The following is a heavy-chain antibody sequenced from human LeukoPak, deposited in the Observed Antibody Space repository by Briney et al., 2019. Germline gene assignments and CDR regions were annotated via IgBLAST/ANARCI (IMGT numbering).Heavy chain of an antibody. J-gene: IGHJ4*02. CDR3: AKEPYDSSGYPY. V-gene: IGHV3-23*01. D-gene: IGHD3-22*01. Sequence: GGSLRLSCAASGFTFSSYAMSWVRQAPGKGLECISGFSGSGGSTYYADSVKGRFTISRDNSKNTLYLQMNSLRAEDTAVYYCAKEPYDSSGYPYWGQGALVTVSS. CDR2: FSGSGGST. CDR1: GFTFSSYA.